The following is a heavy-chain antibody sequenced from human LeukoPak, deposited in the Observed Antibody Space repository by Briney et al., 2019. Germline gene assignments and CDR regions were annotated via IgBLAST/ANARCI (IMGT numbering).Heavy chain of an antibody. CDR1: GFTVISNY. CDR3: ARWLRGIADEDGVDV. V-gene: IGHV3-53*01. D-gene: IGHD6-13*01. CDR2: IYSGGST. J-gene: IGHJ6*02. Sequence: GGSLRLSCAASGFTVISNYMSWVRQAPGKGLEWVSVIYSGGSTYYADSVKGRFTISRDNSKNTLYLQMNSLRAEDTAVYYCARWLRGIADEDGVDVWGQGTTVTVSS.